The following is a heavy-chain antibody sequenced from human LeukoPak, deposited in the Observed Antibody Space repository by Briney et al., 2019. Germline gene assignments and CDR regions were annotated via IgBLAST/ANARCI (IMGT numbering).Heavy chain of an antibody. Sequence: SQTLSLTCAISGDSVSSNSAAWNWIRQSPSRGLEWLGRTYYRSKWYNDYAVSVKSRITINPYTSKNQFSLQLNSVTPEDTAVYYCARGRLGELSLDRLSFDYWGQGTLVTVSS. V-gene: IGHV6-1*01. CDR1: GDSVSSNSAA. CDR3: ARGRLGELSLDRLSFDY. D-gene: IGHD3-16*02. CDR2: TYYRSKWYN. J-gene: IGHJ4*02.